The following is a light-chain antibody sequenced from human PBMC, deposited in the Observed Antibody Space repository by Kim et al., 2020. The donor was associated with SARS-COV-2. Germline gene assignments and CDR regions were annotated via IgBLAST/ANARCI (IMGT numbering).Light chain of an antibody. CDR2: DAS. CDR1: ERVSNS. J-gene: IGKJ4*02. CDR3: QQRSS. V-gene: IGKV3-11*01. Sequence: EIVLTQSPATLSWSPGDRATLFCRASERVSNSLIWYQQRPGQAPRLLLFDASNRATGIPTRFSGSGSGTDFTLTINNLEPEDFAVYYCQQRSSFGGGTKVDIK.